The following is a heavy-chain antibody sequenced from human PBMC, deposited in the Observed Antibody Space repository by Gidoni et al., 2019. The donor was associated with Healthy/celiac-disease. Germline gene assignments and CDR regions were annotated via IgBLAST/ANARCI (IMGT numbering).Heavy chain of an antibody. CDR3: ARRDCSGGSCSFDC. D-gene: IGHD2-15*01. J-gene: IGHJ4*02. CDR1: GVSISSSSYY. V-gene: IGHV4-39*01. CDR2: IYYSGST. Sequence: QLQLQASGPGLVKPSETLSLTCTVSGVSISSSSYYWGWIRQPPGKGLEWIGSIYYSGSTYYNPSLKSRVTISVDTSKNQFSLKLSSVTAADTAVYYCARRDCSGGSCSFDCWGQGTLVTVSS.